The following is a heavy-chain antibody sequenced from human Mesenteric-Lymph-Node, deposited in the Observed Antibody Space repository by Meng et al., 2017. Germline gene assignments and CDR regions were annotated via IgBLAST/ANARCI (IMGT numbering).Heavy chain of an antibody. J-gene: IGHJ3*02. CDR1: GGSVIIGRYY. CDR2: IHHRGDT. Sequence: LRPAELLSLVFTVSGGSVIIGRYYWGWFRQHPGKGMKWIGYIHHRGDTNYIPSLKSRITISIDTSKNQFSLNLSSVTAADTAVYYCARLAVGGADAFDIWGRGTMVTVSS. CDR3: ARLAVGGADAFDI. D-gene: IGHD6-19*01. V-gene: IGHV4-61*01.